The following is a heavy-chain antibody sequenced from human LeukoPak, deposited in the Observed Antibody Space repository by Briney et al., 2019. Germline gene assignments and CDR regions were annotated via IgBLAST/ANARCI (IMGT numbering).Heavy chain of an antibody. CDR1: GYTFTGYY. D-gene: IGHD2-21*02. CDR3: ASGSAYCGGDCYPPYDAFDI. V-gene: IGHV1-2*02. CDR2: INPNSGGT. Sequence: ASVKVSCKASGYTFTGYYIHWVRQAPGQGLEWMGWINPNSGGTNYAQQFQGRVTMTRDTSISTAYMELSRLRSDDTAVYYCASGSAYCGGDCYPPYDAFDIWGQGTMVTVSP. J-gene: IGHJ3*02.